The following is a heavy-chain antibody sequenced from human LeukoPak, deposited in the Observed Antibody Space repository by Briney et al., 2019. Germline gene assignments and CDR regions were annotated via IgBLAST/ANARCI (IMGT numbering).Heavy chain of an antibody. CDR2: ISSSGNTI. J-gene: IGHJ4*02. CDR3: GRTVARIGY. CDR1: GFTFSSYE. V-gene: IGHV3-48*03. Sequence: GGSLRLSCAAAGFTFSSYEMNCVRQAPGKGLEWVSHISSSGNTIYYTDSVEGRLTLSRHNPKNSVSLNVNSLRAGDRGILYFGRTVARIGYWGQGTLVTVSS. D-gene: IGHD4-23*01.